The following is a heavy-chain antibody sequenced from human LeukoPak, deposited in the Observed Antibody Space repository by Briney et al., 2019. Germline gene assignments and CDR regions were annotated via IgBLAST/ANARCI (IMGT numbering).Heavy chain of an antibody. CDR3: FPHFPSKSLAS. Sequence: VASVKVSCKASGYTFTGYYMHWVRQAPGQGLEWMGWINPNSGGTNYAQKFQGRVTMTRDTSISTAYMELSRLRSDDTAVYYCFPHFPSKSLASWGQGTMVAVSS. V-gene: IGHV1-2*02. CDR1: GYTFTGYY. J-gene: IGHJ3*01. D-gene: IGHD3-3*02. CDR2: INPNSGGT.